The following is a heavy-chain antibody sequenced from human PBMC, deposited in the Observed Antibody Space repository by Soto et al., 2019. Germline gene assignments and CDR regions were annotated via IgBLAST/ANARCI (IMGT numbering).Heavy chain of an antibody. CDR1: GYTFTSYG. CDR3: ASTSFIITFGGPSSDYYYYMDV. V-gene: IGHV1-18*01. D-gene: IGHD3-16*01. Sequence: ASVKVSCKASGYTFTSYGISWVRQAPGQGLEWMGWISAYNGNTNYAQKLQGRVTMTTDTSTSTAYMELRSLRSDDTAVYYCASTSFIITFGGPSSDYYYYMDVWGKGTTVTVSS. J-gene: IGHJ6*03. CDR2: ISAYNGNT.